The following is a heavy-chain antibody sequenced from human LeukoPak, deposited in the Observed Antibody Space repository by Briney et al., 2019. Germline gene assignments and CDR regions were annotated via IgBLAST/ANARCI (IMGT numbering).Heavy chain of an antibody. V-gene: IGHV3-30*09. Sequence: GKSLRLACSASGFKLRTYAIDWGRQAPDKGLESVAVMSFDGNKYYADSVTGRFAIRRDNSKSMLYLKMNSMSPEDTAIYYCARDPGSGYCSSTASCYRLTYFDYWGQGTLVPVS. D-gene: IGHD2-2*01. CDR1: GFKLRTYA. CDR2: MSFDGNK. CDR3: ARDPGSGYCSSTASCYRLTYFDY. J-gene: IGHJ4*02.